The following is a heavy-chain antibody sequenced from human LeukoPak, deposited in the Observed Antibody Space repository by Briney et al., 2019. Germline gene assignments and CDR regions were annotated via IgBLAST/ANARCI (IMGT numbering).Heavy chain of an antibody. CDR1: GFTFSNYA. Sequence: GGSLRLSCAASGFTFSNYAMSWVRQAPGKGLEWVSAITGSGGSTYYTDSVKGRFTISRDNSKNTLYLQMNSLRAEDTAVYYCAKWGDYDVLTGYYDPDYWGQGTLVTVSS. D-gene: IGHD3-9*01. CDR2: ITGSGGST. J-gene: IGHJ4*02. V-gene: IGHV3-23*01. CDR3: AKWGDYDVLTGYYDPDY.